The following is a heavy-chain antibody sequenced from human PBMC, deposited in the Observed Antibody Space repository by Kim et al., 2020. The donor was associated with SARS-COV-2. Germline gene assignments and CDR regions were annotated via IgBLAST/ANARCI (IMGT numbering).Heavy chain of an antibody. V-gene: IGHV3-48*03. D-gene: IGHD2-21*01. CDR2: ISSSGSTI. CDR3: ARGPPMRVLVKGYYYYGMDV. CDR1: GFTFSSYE. Sequence: GGSLRLSCAASGFTFSSYEMNWVRQAPGKGLEWVSYISSSGSTIYYADSVKGRFTISRDNAKNSLYLQMNSLRAEDTAVYYCARGPPMRVLVKGYYYYGMDVWGQGTTVTVSS. J-gene: IGHJ6*02.